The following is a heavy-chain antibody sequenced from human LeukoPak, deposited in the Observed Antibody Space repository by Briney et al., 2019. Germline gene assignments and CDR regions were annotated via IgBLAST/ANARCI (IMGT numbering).Heavy chain of an antibody. CDR3: ARSRRVYYDSSGLDP. Sequence: ASVKVSCKASGYTFSGYYMHWVRQAPGQGLEWMGIINPSGGSTSYAQKFQGRVTMTRDMSTSTVYMELSSLRSEDTAVYYCARSRRVYYDSSGLDPWGQGTLVTVSS. D-gene: IGHD3-22*01. CDR2: INPSGGST. J-gene: IGHJ5*02. V-gene: IGHV1-46*01. CDR1: GYTFSGYY.